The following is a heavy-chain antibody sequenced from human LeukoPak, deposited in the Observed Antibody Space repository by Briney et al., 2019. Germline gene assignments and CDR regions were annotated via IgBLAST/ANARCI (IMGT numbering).Heavy chain of an antibody. D-gene: IGHD3-22*01. CDR2: IRYDGKSK. V-gene: IGHV3-30*02. CDR1: GFTFSTYG. J-gene: IGHJ4*02. Sequence: GGSLRLSCAASGFTFSTYGMHWVRQAPGKGLEWVAFIRYDGKSKFYADSVKGRFTVSRDDSKNTLYLQMIRLRAEDTAIYYCAKVSPVGSGYYLDYWGQGTLVTVSS. CDR3: AKVSPVGSGYYLDY.